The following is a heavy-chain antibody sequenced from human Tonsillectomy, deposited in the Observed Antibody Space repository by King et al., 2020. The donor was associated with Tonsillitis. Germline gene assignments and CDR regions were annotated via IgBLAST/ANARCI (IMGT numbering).Heavy chain of an antibody. CDR2: ISYDGSNK. V-gene: IGHV3-30*04. D-gene: IGHD6-13*01. CDR3: ASGYSSSWYPGPIDY. J-gene: IGHJ4*02. Sequence: VQLVESGGGVVQPGRSLRLSCAASGFTFSSYAMHWVRQAPGKGLEWVAVISYDGSNKYYADSVKGRFTISRDNSKNTLYLQMNSLRAEDTAVYYCASGYSSSWYPGPIDYWGQGTLVTVSS. CDR1: GFTFSSYA.